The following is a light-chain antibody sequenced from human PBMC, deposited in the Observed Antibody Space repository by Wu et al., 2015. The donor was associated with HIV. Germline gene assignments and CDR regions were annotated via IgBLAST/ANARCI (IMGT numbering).Light chain of an antibody. Sequence: IQMTQSPSTLSASVGDRVTITCRASQSISSWLAWYQQKPGKAPKLLIYKASSLESGVPSRFSGSGSGTEFTLTISSLQPDDFATYYCQQYNSYPLTFGPGTKVDIK. CDR3: QQYNSYPLT. CDR2: KAS. J-gene: IGKJ3*01. CDR1: QSISSW. V-gene: IGKV1-5*03.